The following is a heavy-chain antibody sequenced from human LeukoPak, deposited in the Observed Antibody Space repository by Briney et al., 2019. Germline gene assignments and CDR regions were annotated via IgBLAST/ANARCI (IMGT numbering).Heavy chain of an antibody. V-gene: IGHV3-30*02. CDR3: AKDGEWTFDI. Sequence: PGGSLRLSCAASGFTFSSYAMSWVRQAPGKGLEWVAFIGRDATTKYYADSVKGRFTISGDSSYNTAYLQMNSLRAEDTAIYYCAKDGEWTFDIWGQGTMVTVSS. D-gene: IGHD3-3*01. CDR1: GFTFSSYA. CDR2: IGRDATTK. J-gene: IGHJ3*02.